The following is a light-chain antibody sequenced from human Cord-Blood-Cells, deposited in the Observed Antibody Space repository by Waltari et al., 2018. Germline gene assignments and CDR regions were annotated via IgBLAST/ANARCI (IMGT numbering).Light chain of an antibody. V-gene: IGLV2-23*01. CDR2: EGS. J-gene: IGLJ3*02. CDR1: SSDVGSYNL. Sequence: QSALTQPASVSGSPGQSITISCTGTSSDVGSYNLVSWYQQHPGKAPKLMIYEGSKRPSGGSHRFSGSKCGNTASLTISGLQAEDEADYSCCSYAGSSTWVFGGGTKLTVL. CDR3: CSYAGSSTWV.